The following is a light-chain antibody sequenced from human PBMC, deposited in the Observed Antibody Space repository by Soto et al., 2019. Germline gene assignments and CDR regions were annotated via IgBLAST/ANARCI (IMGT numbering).Light chain of an antibody. Sequence: SALTQPASVSGSPGQSITFSCTGTSSDVGGYNYVSWYQQHPGKAPKLMIYDVSNRPSGVSNRFSGSKSGNTASLTISGLQAEDEADYYCSSYTSSSTYVFGTGTKLTVL. V-gene: IGLV2-14*01. CDR3: SSYTSSSTYV. CDR1: SSDVGGYNY. CDR2: DVS. J-gene: IGLJ1*01.